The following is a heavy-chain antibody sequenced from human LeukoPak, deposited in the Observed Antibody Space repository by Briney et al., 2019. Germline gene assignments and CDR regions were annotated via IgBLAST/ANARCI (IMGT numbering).Heavy chain of an antibody. CDR3: ASCITMVRGVPDY. J-gene: IGHJ4*02. Sequence: SETLSLTCTVSGYSISSGYYWGWIRQPPGKGLEWIGSIYHSGSTYYNPSLKSRVTISVDTSKNQFSLKLSSVTAADTAVYYCASCITMVRGVPDYWGQGTLVTVSS. CDR1: GYSISSGYY. V-gene: IGHV4-38-2*02. CDR2: IYHSGST. D-gene: IGHD3-10*01.